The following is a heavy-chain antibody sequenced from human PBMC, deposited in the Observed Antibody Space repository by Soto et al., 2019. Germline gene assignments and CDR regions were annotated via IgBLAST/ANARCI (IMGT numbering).Heavy chain of an antibody. CDR1: GYFISSGYY. D-gene: IGHD3-10*01. CDR2: IYHSGST. V-gene: IGHV4-38-2*01. Sequence: PSETLSLTCAVSGYFISSGYYWGWIRQPPGKGLEWIGSIYHSGSTYYNPSLKSRVTISVDTSKNQFSLKLSSVTAADTAVYYCARVEYYYGSGNNWFDPWGQGTLVTVSS. J-gene: IGHJ5*02. CDR3: ARVEYYYGSGNNWFDP.